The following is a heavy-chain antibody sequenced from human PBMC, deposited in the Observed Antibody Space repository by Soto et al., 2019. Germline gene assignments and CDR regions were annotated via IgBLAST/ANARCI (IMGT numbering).Heavy chain of an antibody. V-gene: IGHV3-30*03. D-gene: IGHD5-12*01. CDR2: ISYDGSNK. Sequence: QVQLVESGGGVVQPGRSLRLSCAASGFTFSSYGMHWVRQAPGKGLEWVAVISYDGSNKYYADSVKGRFTISRDKSKNTLYLQMNSLRAEDTAVYYCARSRDGYTLAAFDIWGQGTMVTVSS. J-gene: IGHJ3*02. CDR3: ARSRDGYTLAAFDI. CDR1: GFTFSSYG.